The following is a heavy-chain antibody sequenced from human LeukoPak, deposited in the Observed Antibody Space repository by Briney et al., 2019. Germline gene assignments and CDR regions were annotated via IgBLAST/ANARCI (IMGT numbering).Heavy chain of an antibody. Sequence: SETLSLTCSVSGYSISSGNYWGWIRQPPGKGLEWIGSIYHSGSTYYNPSLKSRVTISVDTSKNQFSLKLSSVTAADTAVYYCARVGYSSSWYSGYYYYYMDVWGKGTTVTVSS. CDR3: ARVGYSSSWYSGYYYYYMDV. CDR1: GYSISSGNY. CDR2: IYHSGST. D-gene: IGHD6-13*01. J-gene: IGHJ6*03. V-gene: IGHV4-38-2*02.